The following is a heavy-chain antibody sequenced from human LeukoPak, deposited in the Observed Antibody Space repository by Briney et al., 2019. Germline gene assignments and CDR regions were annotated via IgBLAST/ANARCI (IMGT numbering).Heavy chain of an antibody. CDR1: GYTFTSYG. V-gene: IGHV1-18*01. CDR2: ISAYNGNT. CDR3: ARDSRISVAGKKPY. D-gene: IGHD6-19*01. Sequence: ASVKVSCKASGYTFTSYGISWVRQAPGQGLEWMGWISAYNGNTNYAQKHQGRITITKNTSTSTSHKEMRSMRFDAPAVYYCARDSRISVAGKKPYWGQGTLVTVSS. J-gene: IGHJ4*02.